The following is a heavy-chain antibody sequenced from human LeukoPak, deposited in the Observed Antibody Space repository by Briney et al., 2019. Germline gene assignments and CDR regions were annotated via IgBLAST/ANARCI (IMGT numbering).Heavy chain of an antibody. V-gene: IGHV4-4*07. CDR2: IYTSGST. Sequence: SETLSLTCTVSGGSISSYYWSWIRQPAGKGLEWIGRIYTSGSTNYNPSLKSRVTMSVDTSKNQFSLKLSSVTAADTAVYYCARDGGSVPGYYDFWSGYYWVGAFDIWGQGTMVTVSS. D-gene: IGHD3-3*01. CDR1: GGSISSYY. J-gene: IGHJ3*02. CDR3: ARDGGSVPGYYDFWSGYYWVGAFDI.